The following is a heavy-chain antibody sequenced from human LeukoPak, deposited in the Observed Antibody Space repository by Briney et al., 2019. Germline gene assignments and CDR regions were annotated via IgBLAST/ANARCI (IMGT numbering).Heavy chain of an antibody. Sequence: GGSLRLSCEASGLTFTTYWIHWVRQGPGKGLVWVSRIKYDGSTSNYADSVKGRFTISRDNAKNSLDLQMSSLRPEDTALYYCVKDKHRDGYTYGVYDSWGQGTLITVSS. V-gene: IGHV3-74*01. J-gene: IGHJ5*01. CDR1: GLTFTTYW. D-gene: IGHD5-12*01. CDR3: VKDKHRDGYTYGVYDS. CDR2: IKYDGSTS.